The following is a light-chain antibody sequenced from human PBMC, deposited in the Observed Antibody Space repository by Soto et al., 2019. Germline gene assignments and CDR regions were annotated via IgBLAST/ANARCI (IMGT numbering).Light chain of an antibody. V-gene: IGLV2-11*01. Sequence: QSVLTQPRSASASPGQSITISCTGTSSDVGGYNYVSWYQQHPAKAPKLIIFDVGKRPSGVPNRFSGSKSGNTASLTISGLRAEDEADYYCCSYVGRNTYVFGTGTKVTVL. J-gene: IGLJ1*01. CDR2: DVG. CDR3: CSYVGRNTYV. CDR1: SSDVGGYNY.